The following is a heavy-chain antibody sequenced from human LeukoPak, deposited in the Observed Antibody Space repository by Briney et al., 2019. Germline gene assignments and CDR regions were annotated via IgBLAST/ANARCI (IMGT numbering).Heavy chain of an antibody. D-gene: IGHD1-26*01. CDR1: GFTFSSYS. V-gene: IGHV3-48*04. J-gene: IGHJ4*02. CDR3: ARDGVGPTLMFDF. Sequence: GGSLRLSCTASGFTFSSYSMNWVRQAPGKGLEWVSYISSSSSTIYYADSVKGRFTISRDNAKNSLYLQMNSLRAEDTAVYYCARDGVGPTLMFDFWGQGTLVTVSS. CDR2: ISSSSSTI.